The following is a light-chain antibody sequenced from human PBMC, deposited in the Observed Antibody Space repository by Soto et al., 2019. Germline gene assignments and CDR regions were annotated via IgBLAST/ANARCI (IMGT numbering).Light chain of an antibody. CDR3: QQYYSYSYT. Sequence: DIQMTQSPSTLSASVGDRVTITCRASQSISSWLAWYQQKPGKAPKLLIYKASSLESGVPSRFSGSGSGTEFTPTIISMQPDDFSTYYCQQYYSYSYTFGQGTKLEIK. CDR2: KAS. J-gene: IGKJ2*01. V-gene: IGKV1-5*03. CDR1: QSISSW.